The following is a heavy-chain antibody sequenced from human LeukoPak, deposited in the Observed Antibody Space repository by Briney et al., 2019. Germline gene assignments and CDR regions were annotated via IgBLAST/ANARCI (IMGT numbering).Heavy chain of an antibody. CDR2: ISSSSSYK. D-gene: IGHD1-1*01. CDR3: ARSAAGTYY. Sequence: GGSLRLSCVASGFTFSSYSMNWVRQAPGKGLEWVSSISSSSSYKYYTDSVKGRFTISRDNAKNSLYLQMNSLRAEDTAVYYCARSAAGTYYWGQGTLVTVSS. CDR1: GFTFSSYS. J-gene: IGHJ4*02. V-gene: IGHV3-21*01.